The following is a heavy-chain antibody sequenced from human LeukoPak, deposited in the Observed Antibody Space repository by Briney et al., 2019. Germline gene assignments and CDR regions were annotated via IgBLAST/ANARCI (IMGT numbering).Heavy chain of an antibody. D-gene: IGHD6-19*01. Sequence: ASVKVSCKASVGTFISYAISWVRQAPGQGLEWMGGIIPIFGTANYAQKFQGRVTITADESTSTAYMELSSLRSEDTAVYYCARDRGIAVAGTMGIDYWGQGTLVTVSS. J-gene: IGHJ4*02. CDR3: ARDRGIAVAGTMGIDY. V-gene: IGHV1-69*13. CDR2: IIPIFGTA. CDR1: VGTFISYA.